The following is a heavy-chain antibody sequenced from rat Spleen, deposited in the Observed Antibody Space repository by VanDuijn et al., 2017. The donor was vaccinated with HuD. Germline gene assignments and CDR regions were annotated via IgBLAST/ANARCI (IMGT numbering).Heavy chain of an antibody. J-gene: IGHJ2*01. D-gene: IGHD1-12*02. Sequence: EVQLVESGGGLVQPGRSLKLSCAASGFSFSDYYMAWVRQAPTKGLEWVTSISPTGATTNYRDSVKGRFTISRDNAKSTLYLQLDSLRSEDTATYYCTTDTFYDGTYYPGGFDYWGQGVMVTVSS. CDR3: TTDTFYDGTYYPGGFDY. CDR2: ISPTGATT. CDR1: GFSFSDYY. V-gene: IGHV5-20*01.